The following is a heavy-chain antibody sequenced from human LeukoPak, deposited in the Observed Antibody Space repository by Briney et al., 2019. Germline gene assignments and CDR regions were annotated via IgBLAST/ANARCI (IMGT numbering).Heavy chain of an antibody. CDR1: GFTFTSSA. D-gene: IGHD3-22*01. V-gene: IGHV1-58*01. J-gene: IGHJ4*02. CDR2: IVVGSGNT. CDR3: AASPDYYDSSGYSYYLDY. Sequence: SVKVSCKASGFTFTSSAVQWVRQARGQRLEWIGWIVVGSGNTNYAQKFQERVTITRDMSTSTAYMELSSLRSEDTAVYYCAASPDYYDSSGYSYYLDYWGQGTLVTVSS.